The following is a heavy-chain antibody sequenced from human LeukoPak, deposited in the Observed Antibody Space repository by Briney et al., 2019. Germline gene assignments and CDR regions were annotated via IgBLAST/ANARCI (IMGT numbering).Heavy chain of an antibody. J-gene: IGHJ6*03. CDR2: IKSKTDGGTT. Sequence: PGGSLRLSCAASGFTFSNAWMSWVRQAPGKGLEWVGRIKSKTDGGTTDYAAPVKGRFTISRDDSKNTLYLQMNSLKTEDTAVYYCTRARLPNYYYYYYMDVWGKGTTVTVSS. CDR3: TRARLPNYYYYYYMDV. D-gene: IGHD4-11*01. CDR1: GFTFSNAW. V-gene: IGHV3-15*01.